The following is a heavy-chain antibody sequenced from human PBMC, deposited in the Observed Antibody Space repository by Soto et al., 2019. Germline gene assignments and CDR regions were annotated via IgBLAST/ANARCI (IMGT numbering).Heavy chain of an antibody. CDR1: GYTLTELS. V-gene: IGHV1-24*01. J-gene: IGHJ6*02. CDR2: FDPEDGET. CDR3: ATDRGVAAASYYYYGMDV. D-gene: IGHD6-13*01. Sequence: ASVKVSCKVSGYTLTELSMHWVRQAPGKGLEWMGGFDPEDGETIYAQKFQDRVTMTEDTSTDTAYMELSSLRSEDTAVYYCATDRGVAAASYYYYGMDVWGQGTTVTVSS.